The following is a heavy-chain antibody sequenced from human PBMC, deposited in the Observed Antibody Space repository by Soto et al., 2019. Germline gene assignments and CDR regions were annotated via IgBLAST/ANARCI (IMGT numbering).Heavy chain of an antibody. CDR1: GFTFSSYW. CDR2: IKQDGSEK. CDR3: ASHPFYCSSTSCYSYNWFDP. J-gene: IGHJ5*02. Sequence: GGSLRLSCAASGFTFSSYWMSWVRQAPGKGLECVANIKQDGSEKYYVDSVKGRFTISRDNAKNSLYLQMNSLRAEDTAVYYCASHPFYCSSTSCYSYNWFDPWGQGTLVTVSS. D-gene: IGHD2-2*01. V-gene: IGHV3-7*01.